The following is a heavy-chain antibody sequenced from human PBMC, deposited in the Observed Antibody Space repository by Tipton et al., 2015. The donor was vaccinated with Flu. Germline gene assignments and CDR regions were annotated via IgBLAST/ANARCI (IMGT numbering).Heavy chain of an antibody. J-gene: IGHJ3*02. CDR2: IIPIFGTA. CDR1: GGTFSSYA. V-gene: IGHV1-69*18. CDR3: ARGTYYYDSSGRNDAFDI. D-gene: IGHD3-22*01. Sequence: QLVQSGAEVKKPGSSVKVSCKASGGTFSSYAISWVRQAPGQGLEWMGRIIPIFGTANYAQKFQGRVTITADESTGTAYMELSSLRSEDTAVYYCARGTYYYDSSGRNDAFDIWGQGTMVTVSS.